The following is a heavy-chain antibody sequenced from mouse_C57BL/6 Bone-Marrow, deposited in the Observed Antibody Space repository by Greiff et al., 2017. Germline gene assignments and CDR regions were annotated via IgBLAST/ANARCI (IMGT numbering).Heavy chain of an antibody. J-gene: IGHJ3*01. CDR1: GYTFTSYW. V-gene: IGHV1-5*01. Sequence: VPLQQSGTVLARPGASVKMSCTTSGYTFTSYWMHWVQQRPGQGLEWIGAIYPGNSDTSYNQKFKGKAKLTAVTSARTAYMELSSLTNEDSAVYYCTRTPDGYSLAYWGQGTLVTVSA. CDR2: IYPGNSDT. D-gene: IGHD2-3*01. CDR3: TRTPDGYSLAY.